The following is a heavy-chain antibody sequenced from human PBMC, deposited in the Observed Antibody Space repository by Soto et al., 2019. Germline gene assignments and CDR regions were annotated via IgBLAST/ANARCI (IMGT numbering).Heavy chain of an antibody. J-gene: IGHJ4*02. CDR1: GFSFSSYG. CDR2: ISGSGGAT. CDR3: AIPIFGVANVRH. V-gene: IGHV3-23*01. D-gene: IGHD3-3*01. Sequence: DVQLWESGGGLVQPGGSLRLSCAASGFSFSSYGMSWVRQAPGKGLERVSAISGSGGATYYADSVKGRFTISRDNSKNSLDLQMNSLRAEDTAVYYCAIPIFGVANVRHWGQGTLVTVPS.